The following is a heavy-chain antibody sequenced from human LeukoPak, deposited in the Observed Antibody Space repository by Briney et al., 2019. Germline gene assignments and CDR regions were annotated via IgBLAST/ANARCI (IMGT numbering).Heavy chain of an antibody. CDR1: GFTFSSYT. D-gene: IGHD3-10*01. Sequence: PGGSLRLSCAASGFTFSSYTMNWVRQAPGKGLEWVSSISSSTYIYYADSVKGRFTISRDNAKNSLYLQMNSLRAEDTAVYYCARDALMVRGLINWFDPGAREPWSPSPQ. CDR2: ISSSTYI. V-gene: IGHV3-21*01. CDR3: ARDALMVRGLINWFDP. J-gene: IGHJ5*02.